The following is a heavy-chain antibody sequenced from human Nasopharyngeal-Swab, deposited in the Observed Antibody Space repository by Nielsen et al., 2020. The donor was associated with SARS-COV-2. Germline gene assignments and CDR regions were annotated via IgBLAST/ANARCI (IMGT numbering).Heavy chain of an antibody. CDR2: ISSNGGST. CDR1: GLTFSSYA. Sequence: GGSLRLSCSASGLTFSSYAMHWVRQAPGKGLEYVSAISSNGGSTYYADSVKGRFTISRDNSKNTLYLQMSSLRAEDTAVYYCARDCYGFSTTCNLLDYWGQGTLVTVSS. CDR3: ARDCYGFSTTCNLLDY. J-gene: IGHJ4*02. V-gene: IGHV3-64D*06. D-gene: IGHD2/OR15-2a*01.